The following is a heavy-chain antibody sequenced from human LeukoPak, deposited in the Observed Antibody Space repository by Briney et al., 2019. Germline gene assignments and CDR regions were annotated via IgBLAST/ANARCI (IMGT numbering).Heavy chain of an antibody. CDR3: SRAGTRFNMPGSY. Sequence: SEALSLTCSVSGASISSHYWSWLRQPPGKGLEWIGYIHYSGSTNCNPSLKSRVTISLDTSKNQFSLKLTSVTAADTAVYSCSRAGTRFNMPGSYWGQGTLVTVSS. D-gene: IGHD2-2*01. V-gene: IGHV4-59*11. CDR2: IHYSGST. J-gene: IGHJ4*02. CDR1: GASISSHY.